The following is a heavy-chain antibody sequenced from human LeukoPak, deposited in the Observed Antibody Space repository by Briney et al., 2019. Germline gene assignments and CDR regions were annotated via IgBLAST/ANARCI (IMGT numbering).Heavy chain of an antibody. CDR2: ITGSGDTT. V-gene: IGHV3-23*01. CDR1: GFTFSSYA. Sequence: GGSLRLSCAASGFTFSSYAMSWVRQAPGRGLEWVSSITGSGDTTYYADSVKGRFAIFRDNSKNTLYLQMNSLRAEDTAIYYCATTIVVVKIFDYWGQGTLVTVSS. CDR3: ATTIVVVKIFDY. D-gene: IGHD2-15*01. J-gene: IGHJ4*02.